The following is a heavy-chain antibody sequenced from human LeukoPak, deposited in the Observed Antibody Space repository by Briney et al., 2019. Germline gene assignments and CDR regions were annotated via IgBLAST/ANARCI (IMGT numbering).Heavy chain of an antibody. CDR2: FDPEDGET. Sequence: ASVKVSRKVSGYTLTELSMHWVRQAPGKGLEWMGGFDPEDGETIYAQKFQGRVTMTEDTSTDTAYMELSSLRSEDTAVYYCATELRVPAWGAFDIWGQGTMVTVSS. CDR1: GYTLTELS. V-gene: IGHV1-24*01. D-gene: IGHD2-2*01. J-gene: IGHJ3*02. CDR3: ATELRVPAWGAFDI.